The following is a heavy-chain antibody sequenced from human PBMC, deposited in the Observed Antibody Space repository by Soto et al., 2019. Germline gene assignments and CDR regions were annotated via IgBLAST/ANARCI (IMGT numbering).Heavy chain of an antibody. D-gene: IGHD3-22*01. CDR1: GGSISSGDYY. CDR2: IYYSETT. V-gene: IGHV4-30-4*01. J-gene: IGHJ6*02. Sequence: NPSETLSLTCTVSGGSISSGDYYWTWIRQPPGKGLEWIGYIYYSETTYYNPSLKSRVIISADTSKNHLSLKLSSVTAADTAIYYCARGTASYHDSSHIPGSGLDVWGQGTTVTVSS. CDR3: ARGTASYHDSSHIPGSGLDV.